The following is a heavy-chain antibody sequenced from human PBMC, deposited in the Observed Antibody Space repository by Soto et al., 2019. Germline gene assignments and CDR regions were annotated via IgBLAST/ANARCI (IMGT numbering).Heavy chain of an antibody. CDR3: SRRAPEGFGP. CDR2: VPYSGGP. CDR1: GGSISSSPYF. V-gene: IGHV4-39*01. J-gene: IGHJ5*02. Sequence: SETLSLTCTVSGGSISSSPYFWGRIRQPPGKGLEWLASVPYSGGPYYNPSLKSRVTISVDTSMKQFSLNLTSVTAADTAFYYCSRRAPEGFGPWGQGTHVTVSS.